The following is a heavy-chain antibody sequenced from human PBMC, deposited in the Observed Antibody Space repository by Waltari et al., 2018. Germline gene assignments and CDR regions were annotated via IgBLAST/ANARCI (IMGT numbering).Heavy chain of an antibody. J-gene: IGHJ3*02. CDR3: ARGLTFLPLGATAGDAFDI. CDR1: GGSFSGYY. Sequence: QVQLQQWGAGLLKPSETLSLTCAVHGGSFSGYYWSWIRQPPGKGLEWIGEINHSGSTNYNPSLKSRVTISVDTSKNQFSLKLSSVTAADTAVYYCARGLTFLPLGATAGDAFDIWGQGTMVTVSS. D-gene: IGHD1-26*01. CDR2: INHSGST. V-gene: IGHV4-34*01.